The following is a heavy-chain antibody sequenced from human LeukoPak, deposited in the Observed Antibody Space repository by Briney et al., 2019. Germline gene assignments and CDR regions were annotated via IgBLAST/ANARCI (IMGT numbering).Heavy chain of an antibody. D-gene: IGHD5-18*01. CDR1: GGTFSSYA. CDR3: ARVDTAMVIDY. V-gene: IGHV1-69*04. Sequence: GPSVKVSCKASGGTFSSYAISWVRQAPGQGLEWMGRIVPILGIANYAQKFQGRVTITADKSTSTAYMELSSLRSEDTAVYYCARVDTAMVIDYWGQGTLVTVSS. J-gene: IGHJ4*02. CDR2: IVPILGIA.